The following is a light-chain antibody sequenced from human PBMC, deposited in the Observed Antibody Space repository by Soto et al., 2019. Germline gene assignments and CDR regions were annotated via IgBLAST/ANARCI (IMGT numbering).Light chain of an antibody. CDR3: HQSSSAPRT. J-gene: IGKJ2*01. CDR2: GAS. Sequence: DIQMTQSPSSLSASVGDRVTITCRASQSINIYLNWYQQKPGKAHQVLIYGASNLQSGVPSRFSGSGSWTDFTLTSSSLQPEAFGTYYCHQSSSAPRTFGHGTKLEIK. CDR1: QSINIY. V-gene: IGKV1-39*01.